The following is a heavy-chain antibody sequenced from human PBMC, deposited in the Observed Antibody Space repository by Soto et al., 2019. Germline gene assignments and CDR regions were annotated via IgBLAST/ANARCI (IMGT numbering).Heavy chain of an antibody. V-gene: IGHV3-23*01. Sequence: EVQLLESGGGSVQPGGALRLSCVASGFTFSTYAMSWVRQAPGKGLEWVSGIGGLSGGTDYADSVKGRLTISRDNSKNTLYLQMNSPRAEDTAVYFCAKVSILTESYHYYAMDVWGQGTTVTVS. CDR2: IGGLSGGT. D-gene: IGHD3-9*01. J-gene: IGHJ6*02. CDR1: GFTFSTYA. CDR3: AKVSILTESYHYYAMDV.